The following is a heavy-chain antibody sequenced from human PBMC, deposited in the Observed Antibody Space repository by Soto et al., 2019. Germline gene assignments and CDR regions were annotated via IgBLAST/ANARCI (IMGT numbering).Heavy chain of an antibody. J-gene: IGHJ6*03. D-gene: IGHD1-1*01. CDR2: IIPILGIA. Sequence: QVQLVQSGAEVKKPGSSVKVSCKASGGTFSSYTISWVRQAPGQGLEWMGRIIPILGIANYAQKFQGRVTITADKSTSTAYMELSSLRSEDTAVYYCARGTRLRLEPHYYYYMDVWGKGTTVTVSS. CDR1: GGTFSSYT. CDR3: ARGTRLRLEPHYYYYMDV. V-gene: IGHV1-69*02.